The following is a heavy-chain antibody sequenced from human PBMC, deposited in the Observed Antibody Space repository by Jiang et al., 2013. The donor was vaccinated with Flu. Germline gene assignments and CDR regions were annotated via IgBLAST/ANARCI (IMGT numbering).Heavy chain of an antibody. CDR3: ARERVAVAGPDYYYYYGMDV. CDR2: MNPNSGNT. CDR1: GYTFTSYD. V-gene: IGHV1-8*01. Sequence: SVKVSCKVSGYTFTSYDINWVRQATGQGLEWMGWMNPNSGNTGYAQKFQGRVTITRDTSASTAYMELSSLRSEDTAVYYCARERVAVAGPDYYYYYGMDVWGQGTTVTVSS. J-gene: IGHJ6*02. D-gene: IGHD6-19*01.